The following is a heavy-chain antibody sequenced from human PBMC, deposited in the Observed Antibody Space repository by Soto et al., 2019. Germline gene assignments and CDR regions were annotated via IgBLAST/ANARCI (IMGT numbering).Heavy chain of an antibody. CDR2: ISSGTTYT. CDR1: GFTFNDHY. CDR3: ARGILEWSYGMDV. V-gene: IGHV3-11*06. J-gene: IGHJ6*02. Sequence: GFLRLSCAASGFTFNDHYVNWIRQAPGKGLEWVSYISSGTTYTNYADSVKGRFTISRDNAKKSLYLQMTSLRGDDTAVYYCARGILEWSYGMDVWGQGTTVTVSS. D-gene: IGHD3-3*01.